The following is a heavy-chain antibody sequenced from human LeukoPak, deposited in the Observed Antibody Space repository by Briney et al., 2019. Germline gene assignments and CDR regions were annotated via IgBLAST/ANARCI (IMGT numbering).Heavy chain of an antibody. Sequence: ASVKVSCKVSGHSFTEVSMHWVRQAPGKGLEWMGGFHHGEGETIYAQKFQGRVTMTEDTSTDTAYMELSSLRSEDTAVYYCATSGIYGCLVTFDYWGQGTLVTVSS. CDR3: ATSGIYGCLVTFDY. J-gene: IGHJ4*02. D-gene: IGHD4-23*01. CDR2: FHHGEGET. V-gene: IGHV1-24*01. CDR1: GHSFTEVS.